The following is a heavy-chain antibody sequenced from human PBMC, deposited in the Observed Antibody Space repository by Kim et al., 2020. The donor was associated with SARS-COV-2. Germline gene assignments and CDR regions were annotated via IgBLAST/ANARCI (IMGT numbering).Heavy chain of an antibody. CDR3: AKDRSFRSAGTPE. Sequence: GGSLRLSCAASGFTFRSYGMHWVRQAPGKGLEWVAVIWYDGSNKYYADSVKGRFTISRDNSKNTLYLQMNSLRAEDTAVYYCAKDRSFRSAGTPEWGQGTLVTVSS. J-gene: IGHJ4*02. CDR1: GFTFRSYG. D-gene: IGHD1-26*01. V-gene: IGHV3-33*06. CDR2: IWYDGSNK.